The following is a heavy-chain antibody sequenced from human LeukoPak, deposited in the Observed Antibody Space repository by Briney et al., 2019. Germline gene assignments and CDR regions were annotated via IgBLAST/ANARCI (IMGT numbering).Heavy chain of an antibody. CDR1: GGSISSGSYY. D-gene: IGHD4-17*01. CDR3: ARDRHGDYHY. V-gene: IGHV4-61*02. CDR2: IYTSVST. Sequence: SQTLSLTCTVSGGSISSGSYYWGWIRQPAGKGLEWIARIYTSVSTNYNPSLKSRGTISVDTSKNQFSLKLSSVTAADTAVYYCARDRHGDYHYWGQGTLVTVSS. J-gene: IGHJ4*02.